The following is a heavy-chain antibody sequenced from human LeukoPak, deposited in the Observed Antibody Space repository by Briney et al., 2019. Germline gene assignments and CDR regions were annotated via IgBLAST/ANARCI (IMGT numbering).Heavy chain of an antibody. CDR3: ARDRISGIGWFYY. D-gene: IGHD6-19*01. Sequence: GGSLRLSCAASGFTVSNNYMSWVRQAPGKGLEWVAVIYSDGSTYYADSMKGRFTISRDNSKNTLYLQINSLRAEDTAVYYCARDRISGIGWFYYWGQGTLVTVSS. CDR1: GFTVSNNY. V-gene: IGHV3-53*01. CDR2: IYSDGST. J-gene: IGHJ4*02.